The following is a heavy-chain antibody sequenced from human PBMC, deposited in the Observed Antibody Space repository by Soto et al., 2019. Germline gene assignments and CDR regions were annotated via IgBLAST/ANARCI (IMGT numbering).Heavy chain of an antibody. J-gene: IGHJ6*02. CDR2: ISSSSSTI. CDR3: ARELYYYDSSGYYGLDYGMDV. D-gene: IGHD3-22*01. Sequence: EVQLVESGGGLVQPGGSLRLSCAASGFTFSSYSMNWVRQAPGKGLEWVSYISSSSSTIYYADSVKGRFTISRDNAKNSLYLQMNSLRDEDTAVYYCARELYYYDSSGYYGLDYGMDVWGQGTTVTVSS. CDR1: GFTFSSYS. V-gene: IGHV3-48*02.